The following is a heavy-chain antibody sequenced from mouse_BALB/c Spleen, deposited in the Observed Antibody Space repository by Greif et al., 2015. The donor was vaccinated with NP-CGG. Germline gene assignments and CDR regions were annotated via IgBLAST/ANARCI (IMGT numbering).Heavy chain of an antibody. CDR1: GYTFTSYW. CDR3: ARSGYHYFDY. D-gene: IGHD1-3*01. V-gene: IGHV1-7*01. Sequence: VQLQESGAELAKPGASVKMSCKASGYTFTSYWMHWVKQRPGQGLEWIGYINPSTGYTEYNQKFKDKATLTADKFSSTAYMQLSSLTSEDSAVYYCARSGYHYFDYWGQGTTLTVSS. CDR2: INPSTGYT. J-gene: IGHJ2*01.